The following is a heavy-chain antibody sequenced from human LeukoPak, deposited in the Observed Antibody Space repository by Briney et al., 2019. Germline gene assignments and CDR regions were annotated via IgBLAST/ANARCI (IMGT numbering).Heavy chain of an antibody. CDR3: ARSEYSSSWLDGGFDY. Sequence: PGRSLRLSCAASGFTFSSYAMHWVRQAPGKGLEWVAVISYDGSNKYYADSVKGRFTISRDNSKNTLYLQMNSLRAEDTAVYYCARSEYSSSWLDGGFDYWGQGTLVTVSS. CDR1: GFTFSSYA. D-gene: IGHD6-13*01. J-gene: IGHJ4*02. V-gene: IGHV3-30*04. CDR2: ISYDGSNK.